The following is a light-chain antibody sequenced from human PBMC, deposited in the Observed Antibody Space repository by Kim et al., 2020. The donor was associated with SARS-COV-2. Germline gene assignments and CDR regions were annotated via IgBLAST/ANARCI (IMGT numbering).Light chain of an antibody. CDR2: GAS. V-gene: IGKV3-20*01. Sequence: EIVLTQSPGTLSLSPGERATLSCRASQSVSDNHLAWYQQKPGQAPRLLIYGASSRATGIPDRFSGSGSGTDFTLTISRLEPEDFAVYYCQQYDTSPSCTFGQGTKLEI. CDR3: QQYDTSPSCT. J-gene: IGKJ2*02. CDR1: QSVSDNH.